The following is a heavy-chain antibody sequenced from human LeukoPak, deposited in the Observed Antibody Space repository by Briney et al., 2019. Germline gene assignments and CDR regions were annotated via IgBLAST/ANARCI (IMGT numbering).Heavy chain of an antibody. CDR3: ARVMGRYCSSTSCYVDY. Sequence: GSLRLSCAASGFTFSSYAMSWVRQAPGKGLEWVSGFSVSDKTAYYADSVKGRFTISRDNSKNTLYLQMNSLRAEDTAVYYCARVMGRYCSSTSCYVDYWGQGTLVTVSS. V-gene: IGHV3-23*01. CDR1: GFTFSSYA. D-gene: IGHD2-2*01. J-gene: IGHJ4*02. CDR2: FSVSDKTA.